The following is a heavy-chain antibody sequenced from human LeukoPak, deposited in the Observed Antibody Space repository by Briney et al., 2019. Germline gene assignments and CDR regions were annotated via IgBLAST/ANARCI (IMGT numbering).Heavy chain of an antibody. CDR1: GGTFSSYA. V-gene: IGHV1-69*13. J-gene: IGHJ4*02. CDR3: ARDSYSSSSVDY. CDR2: IIPIFGTA. Sequence: SVKVSCKASGGTFSSYAISWVRQAPGQGLEWMGGIIPIFGTANYAQKFQGKVTITADESTSTAYMELSSLRSEDTAVYYCARDSYSSSSVDYWGQGTLVTVSS. D-gene: IGHD6-6*01.